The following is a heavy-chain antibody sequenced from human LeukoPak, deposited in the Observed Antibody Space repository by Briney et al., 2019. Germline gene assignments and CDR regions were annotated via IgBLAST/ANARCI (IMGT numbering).Heavy chain of an antibody. J-gene: IGHJ4*02. Sequence: SVKVSCKASGGTFSSYAISWVRQAPGQGLEWMGGIITIFGTANYAQKFQGRVTITADESTSTAYMELSSLRSEDTAVYYCARGHYYGSGSYPEGPFDYWGQGTLVTVSS. CDR3: ARGHYYGSGSYPEGPFDY. CDR2: IITIFGTA. V-gene: IGHV1-69*13. D-gene: IGHD3-10*01. CDR1: GGTFSSYA.